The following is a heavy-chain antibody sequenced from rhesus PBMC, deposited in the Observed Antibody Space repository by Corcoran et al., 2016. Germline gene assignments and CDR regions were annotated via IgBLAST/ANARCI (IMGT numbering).Heavy chain of an antibody. J-gene: IGHJ4*01. Sequence: QVQLQESGPGLVKPSETLSLTCAVSGYSLTNGYGWTWIRPPPGKGLEGIGYIGGDRAGTSSNPSLKSRVTVSKDTSKNQFSLRMNSVTAADTAIYYCARRLWGFDYWGQGLLVTVSS. CDR1: GYSLTNGYG. D-gene: IGHD7-45*01. CDR2: IGGDRAGT. V-gene: IGHV4-127*01. CDR3: ARRLWGFDY.